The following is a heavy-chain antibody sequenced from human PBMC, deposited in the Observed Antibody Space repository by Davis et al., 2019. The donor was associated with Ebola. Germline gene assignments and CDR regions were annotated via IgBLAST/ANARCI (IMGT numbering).Heavy chain of an antibody. Sequence: MPSETLSLTCTVSGGSISSISYYWGWIRQPPGKGLEWIGYIYYSGSTNYNPSLRSRVTISVDTSKNQFSLKLSSVTAADTAVYYCARPTPWGGWYFDLWGRGTLVTVSS. J-gene: IGHJ2*01. CDR3: ARPTPWGGWYFDL. CDR2: IYYSGST. D-gene: IGHD3-16*01. CDR1: GGSISSISYY. V-gene: IGHV4-61*05.